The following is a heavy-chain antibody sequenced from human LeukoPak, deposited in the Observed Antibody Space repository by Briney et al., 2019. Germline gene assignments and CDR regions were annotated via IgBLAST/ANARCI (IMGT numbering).Heavy chain of an antibody. J-gene: IGHJ5*02. D-gene: IGHD6-19*01. V-gene: IGHV4-39*07. Sequence: SETLSLTCTVSGGSISSSSYYWGWIRQPPGKGLEWIGSIYYSGSTYYNPSLKSRVTISVDTSKNQFSLKLSSVTAADTAVYYCARGRAVAGTFHCWFDPWGQGTLVTVSS. CDR3: ARGRAVAGTFHCWFDP. CDR1: GGSISSSSYY. CDR2: IYYSGST.